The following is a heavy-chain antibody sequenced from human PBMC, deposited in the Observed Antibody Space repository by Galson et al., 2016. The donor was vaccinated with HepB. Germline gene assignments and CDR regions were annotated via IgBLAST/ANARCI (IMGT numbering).Heavy chain of an antibody. Sequence: SLRLSCAASGFTIFSRAMSWVRQPPGRGLEWVSAITRNDGRTYYADSVKGRFTISRDDSKNTVYLQMNSLRPEDTAVFYCAKDEYYYDAGTDYWGQGTLVTVSS. CDR1: GFTIFSRA. J-gene: IGHJ4*02. D-gene: IGHD3-10*01. CDR3: AKDEYYYDAGTDY. V-gene: IGHV3-23*01. CDR2: ITRNDGRT.